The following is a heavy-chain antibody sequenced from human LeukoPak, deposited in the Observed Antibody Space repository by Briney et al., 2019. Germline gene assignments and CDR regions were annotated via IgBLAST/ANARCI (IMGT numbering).Heavy chain of an antibody. CDR3: AWNARQWLVQGEDGAFDY. D-gene: IGHD6-19*01. J-gene: IGHJ4*02. CDR1: GGSISSGSYY. Sequence: SQTLSLTCTVSGGSISSGSYYWRWIRQPAGKGLEWFGRIYTSGSTNYNPSLKSRDTISVDTSKNKFSLKLSSVTAADTAVYYCAWNARQWLVQGEDGAFDYWGQGTLVTVSS. CDR2: IYTSGST. V-gene: IGHV4-61*02.